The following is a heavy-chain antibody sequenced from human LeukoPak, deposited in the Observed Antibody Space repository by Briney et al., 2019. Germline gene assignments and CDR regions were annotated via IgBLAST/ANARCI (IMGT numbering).Heavy chain of an antibody. CDR2: IYHSGST. D-gene: IGHD4-17*01. CDR1: GGSISSSNW. V-gene: IGHV4-4*02. CDR3: ARGDYGDYGY. J-gene: IGHJ4*02. Sequence: SETLSLTCAVSGGSISSSNWWSWVRQPPGKGLEWIGSIYHSGSTYYNPSLKSRVTISVDTSKNQFSLKLSSVTAADTAVYYCARGDYGDYGYWGQGTLVTVSS.